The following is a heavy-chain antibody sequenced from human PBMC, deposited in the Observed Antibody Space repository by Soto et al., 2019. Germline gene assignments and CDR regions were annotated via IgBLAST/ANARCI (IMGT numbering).Heavy chain of an antibody. J-gene: IGHJ6*02. Sequence: GGSLRLCCAASGFTFSDYYMSWIRQAPGKGLEWVSYISSSGSTIYYADSVKGRFTISRDNAKNSLYLQMNSLRAEDTAVYYCARPPMVRGAAPNYYYYGMDVWGQGTTVTVSS. CDR2: ISSSGSTI. CDR3: ARPPMVRGAAPNYYYYGMDV. D-gene: IGHD3-10*01. CDR1: GFTFSDYY. V-gene: IGHV3-11*01.